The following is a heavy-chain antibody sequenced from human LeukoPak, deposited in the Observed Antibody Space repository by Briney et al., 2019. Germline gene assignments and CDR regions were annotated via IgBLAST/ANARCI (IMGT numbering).Heavy chain of an antibody. Sequence: GGSLRLSCAASGFTFSNYAMSWVRQAPGKGLEWVSTVSGSGGSTYYADSVKGRFTISRDNSKNTLYLQMNSLRAEDTAVYYCARDPDHRSDWGQGTLVTVSS. J-gene: IGHJ4*02. V-gene: IGHV3-23*01. CDR1: GFTFSNYA. CDR2: VSGSGGST. CDR3: ARDPDHRSD. D-gene: IGHD6-25*01.